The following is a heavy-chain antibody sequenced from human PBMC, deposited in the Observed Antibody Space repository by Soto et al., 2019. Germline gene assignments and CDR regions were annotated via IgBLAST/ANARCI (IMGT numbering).Heavy chain of an antibody. CDR1: GFTFSTYN. CDR3: ARGGGGGLFEH. CDR2: ISPSGGYT. D-gene: IGHD2-21*01. J-gene: IGHJ4*02. V-gene: IGHV3-21*01. Sequence: PGGSLRLSCAASGFTFSTYNMNWVRQAPGKGLEWVSSISPSGGYTHYADSVKGRFTISRDNAKNSLFLQMNSLGVEDTAVYYCARGGGGGLFEHWGQGVLVTAPQ.